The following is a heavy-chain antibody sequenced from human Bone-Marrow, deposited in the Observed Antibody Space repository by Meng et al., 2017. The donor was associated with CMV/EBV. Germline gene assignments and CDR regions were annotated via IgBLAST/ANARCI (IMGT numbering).Heavy chain of an antibody. CDR3: ARTYLLRHPPLYPVFDY. CDR1: GVTFSSYS. D-gene: IGHD2/OR15-2a*01. V-gene: IGHV3-30-3*01. Sequence: GGSLRLTCAASGVTFSSYSMHWVRQAPGKGLEWVAVISYDGSNKYYADSVKGRFTISRDNSKNTLYLQKHSLRAEDTAVYYCARTYLLRHPPLYPVFDYWGQGTLVTVSS. J-gene: IGHJ4*02. CDR2: ISYDGSNK.